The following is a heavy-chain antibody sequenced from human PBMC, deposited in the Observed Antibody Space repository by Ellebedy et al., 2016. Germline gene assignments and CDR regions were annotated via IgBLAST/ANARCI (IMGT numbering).Heavy chain of an antibody. V-gene: IGHV3-7*03. J-gene: IGHJ4*02. CDR2: IKEDGSDT. CDR3: ARDAE. CDR1: GFTFSNYW. Sequence: GESLKISCAASGFTFSNYWMNWVRQAPGKGLEWVANIKEDGSDTYYVDSVKGRFTISRDNAKNPLYLQMNSLRAEDTAVYYCARDAEWGQGTLVTVSS.